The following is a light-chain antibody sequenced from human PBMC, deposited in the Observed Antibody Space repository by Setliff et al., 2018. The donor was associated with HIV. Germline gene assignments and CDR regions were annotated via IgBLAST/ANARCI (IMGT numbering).Light chain of an antibody. CDR1: NIGSKI. CDR2: YDS. Sequence: SYELTQPPSVSVAPGMTARISCGGDNIGSKIVHWYQQKSGQAPLLVMSYDSDRPSGIPERFSGSNSGITATLTISRVEAEDEADYYCQVWESSSDHGGVFGGGTKVTVL. J-gene: IGLJ3*02. CDR3: QVWESSSDHGGV. V-gene: IGLV3-21*01.